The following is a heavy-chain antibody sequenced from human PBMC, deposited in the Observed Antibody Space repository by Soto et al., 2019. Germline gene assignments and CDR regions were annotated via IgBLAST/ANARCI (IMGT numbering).Heavy chain of an antibody. CDR3: ARERSHSSSWSHGLDI. CDR2: MNPNSGNT. CDR1: GYTFTNYD. J-gene: IGHJ3*02. V-gene: IGHV1-8*01. Sequence: QVQLVQSGAEVKKPGASVKVSCKASGYTFTNYDINWVRQATGQGLECMGWMNPNSGNTGYAQKFQGRVTMTRNTSISTSYMELGSLRSEDTAVYYCARERSHSSSWSHGLDIWGQGTMVTVSS. D-gene: IGHD6-13*01.